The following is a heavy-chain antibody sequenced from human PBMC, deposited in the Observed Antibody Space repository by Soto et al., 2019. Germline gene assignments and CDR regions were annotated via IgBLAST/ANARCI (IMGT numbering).Heavy chain of an antibody. CDR1: GGTFSSYA. CDR3: ARDLRNSGSYGRQRWFDP. J-gene: IGHJ5*02. Sequence: SVKVSCKASGGTFSSYAISWVRQAPGQGLEWMGGIIPIFGTANYAQKFQGRVTITADESTSTAYMELSSLRSEDTAVYYCARDLRNSGSYGRQRWFDPWGQGTLVTVSS. CDR2: IIPIFGTA. D-gene: IGHD1-26*01. V-gene: IGHV1-69*13.